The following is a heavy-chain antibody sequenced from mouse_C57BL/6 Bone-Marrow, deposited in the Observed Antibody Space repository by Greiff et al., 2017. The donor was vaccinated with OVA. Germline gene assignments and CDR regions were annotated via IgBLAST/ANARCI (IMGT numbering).Heavy chain of an antibody. J-gene: IGHJ2*01. CDR2: IYPGDGDT. D-gene: IGHD1-1*01. CDR3: ASRYYGSSYFDY. CDR1: GYAFSSYW. V-gene: IGHV1-80*01. Sequence: QVQLQQSGAELVKPGASVKISCKASGYAFSSYWMNWVKQRPGKGLEWIGQIYPGDGDTNYNGKFKGKATLTADKSSSTAYMQLSSLTSEDSAVYFCASRYYGSSYFDYWGQGTTLTVSS.